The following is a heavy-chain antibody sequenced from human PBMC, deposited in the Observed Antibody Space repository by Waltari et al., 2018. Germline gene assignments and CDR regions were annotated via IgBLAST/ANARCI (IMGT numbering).Heavy chain of an antibody. J-gene: IGHJ5*02. CDR1: GYTFTGYY. D-gene: IGHD3-10*01. V-gene: IGHV1-69*01. CDR3: ARGVGELTHNWFDP. Sequence: QVQLVQSGAEVKKPGASVKVSCKASGYTFTGYYMHWVRQAPGQGLEWMGGIIPIFGTANDAQKFQGRVTITADESTSSAYMELSSLRSEDTAVYYCARGVGELTHNWFDPWGQGTLVTVSS. CDR2: IIPIFGTA.